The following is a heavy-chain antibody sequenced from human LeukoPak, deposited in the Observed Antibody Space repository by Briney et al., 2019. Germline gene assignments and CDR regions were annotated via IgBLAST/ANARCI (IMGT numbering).Heavy chain of an antibody. V-gene: IGHV1-46*01. J-gene: IGHJ4*02. CDR3: ARGGYSYGKAACSLDY. Sequence: ASVKVSCKASGYTFTSYYMHWVRQAPGQGLEWMGIINPSGGSTSYAQKFQGRVTMTRDMSTSTVYMELSRLRSDDTAVYYCARGGYSYGKAACSLDYWGQGTLVTVSS. CDR1: GYTFTSYY. D-gene: IGHD5-18*01. CDR2: INPSGGST.